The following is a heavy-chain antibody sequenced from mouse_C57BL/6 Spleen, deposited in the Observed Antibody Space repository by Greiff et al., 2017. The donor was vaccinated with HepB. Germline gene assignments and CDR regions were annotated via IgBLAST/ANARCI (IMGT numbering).Heavy chain of an antibody. J-gene: IGHJ3*01. CDR1: GFNIKNTY. D-gene: IGHD1-1*01. Sequence: EVKVVESVAELVRPGASVKLSCTASGFNIKNTYMHWVKQRPEQGLEWIGRIDPANGNTKYAPKFQGKATITADTSSNTAYLQLSSLTSEDTAIYYCAPYYYGSPWFAYWGQGTLVTVSA. V-gene: IGHV14-3*01. CDR3: APYYYGSPWFAY. CDR2: IDPANGNT.